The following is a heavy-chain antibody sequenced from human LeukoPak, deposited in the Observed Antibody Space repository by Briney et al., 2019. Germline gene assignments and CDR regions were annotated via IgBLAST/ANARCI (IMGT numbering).Heavy chain of an antibody. J-gene: IGHJ4*02. D-gene: IGHD6-19*01. V-gene: IGHV4-30-2*01. CDR2: IYHSGST. CDR1: GGSISSGGYS. Sequence: SQTLSLTCAVSGGSISSGGYSRSWIRQPPGKGLESIGYIYHSGSTYYNPSLKSRVTISVDRSKNQFSLKLSSVTAADTAVYYCARGPNYSSGWFVFDYWGQGTLVTVPS. CDR3: ARGPNYSSGWFVFDY.